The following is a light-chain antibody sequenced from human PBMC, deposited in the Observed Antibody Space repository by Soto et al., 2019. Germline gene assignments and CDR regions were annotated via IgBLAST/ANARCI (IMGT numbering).Light chain of an antibody. CDR1: QSVNSNF. CDR2: GSS. Sequence: EIVLTQSPGTLSLSPGERATLSCRTSQSVNSNFLAWYQQKPGQAPRLLVYGSSTRAAGVPDRFSGSGSGTDFTLTISRLEPGDFAVYYCQQYGRSPLLFTFGQGTKLGVK. CDR3: QQYGRSPLLFT. J-gene: IGKJ2*01. V-gene: IGKV3-20*01.